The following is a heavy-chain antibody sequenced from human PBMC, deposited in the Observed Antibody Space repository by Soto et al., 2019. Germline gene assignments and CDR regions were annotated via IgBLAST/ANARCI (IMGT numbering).Heavy chain of an antibody. J-gene: IGHJ5*02. D-gene: IGHD1-26*01. CDR3: AREGGSYLGWFDP. Sequence: QVQLVQSGAEVKKPGASVKVSCKASGYTFTSYGISWVRQAPGQGLERMGWISAYNGNTNYAQKLQGRVTMTTDTSKSTAYMELRCLSSDDTAVYYCAREGGSYLGWFDPWGQGNLVTVSS. V-gene: IGHV1-18*01. CDR2: ISAYNGNT. CDR1: GYTFTSYG.